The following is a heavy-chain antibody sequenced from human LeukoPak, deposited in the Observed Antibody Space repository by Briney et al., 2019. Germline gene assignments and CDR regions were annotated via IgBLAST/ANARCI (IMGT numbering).Heavy chain of an antibody. V-gene: IGHV3-48*04. Sequence: GGSLRLSCAASGFTFSSYNMNWVRQAPGQGLEWISYIRSTGTGIYYADSVKGRFTISRDNAKNSLYLQMNSLRAEDTAVYYCTAEIGTGSGWYYYWGQGTLVTVSS. J-gene: IGHJ4*02. CDR2: IRSTGTGI. D-gene: IGHD6-19*01. CDR1: GFTFSSYN. CDR3: TAEIGTGSGWYYY.